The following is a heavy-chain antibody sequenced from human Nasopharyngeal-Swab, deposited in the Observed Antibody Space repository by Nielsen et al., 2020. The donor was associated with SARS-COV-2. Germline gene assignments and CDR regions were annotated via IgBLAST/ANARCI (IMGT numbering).Heavy chain of an antibody. Sequence: WVRQAPGQGPEWMGWISAYGNTNYAQKFQGRVTMTRDTSISTAYMELSRLRSDDTAVYYCARDGKGMTYYYDSSGYAYYYYYGMDVWGQGTTVTVSS. CDR2: ISAYGNT. D-gene: IGHD3-22*01. J-gene: IGHJ6*02. V-gene: IGHV1-2*02. CDR3: ARDGKGMTYYYDSSGYAYYYYYGMDV.